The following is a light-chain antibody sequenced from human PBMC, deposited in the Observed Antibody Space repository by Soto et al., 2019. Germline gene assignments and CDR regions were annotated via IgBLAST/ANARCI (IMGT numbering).Light chain of an antibody. Sequence: EIVMTQSPATLSVSPGERATLSCRASQSVSSNLAWYQQKPGQAPRLLIYGASTRATGIPARFSGSGSGTEFTLTISSLQSEDFAVYYCQQYNNWPSLFGPGTKV. J-gene: IGKJ3*01. CDR1: QSVSSN. CDR3: QQYNNWPSL. CDR2: GAS. V-gene: IGKV3-15*01.